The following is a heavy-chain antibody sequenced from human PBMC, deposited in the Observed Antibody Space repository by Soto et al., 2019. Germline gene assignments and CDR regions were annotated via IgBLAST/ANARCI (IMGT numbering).Heavy chain of an antibody. D-gene: IGHD2-15*01. CDR2: INQDGSEK. CDR3: AKGGPYYFYAMDV. V-gene: IGHV3-7*03. J-gene: IGHJ6*02. Sequence: PGGSLRLSCAASEFTFSNFWMIWVRQAPGEGLECVANINQDGSEKYYVNSVKGRFTISRDNAKNSLYLQMNSLRAEDTAIYYCAKGGPYYFYAMDVWGQGTTVTVTS. CDR1: EFTFSNFW.